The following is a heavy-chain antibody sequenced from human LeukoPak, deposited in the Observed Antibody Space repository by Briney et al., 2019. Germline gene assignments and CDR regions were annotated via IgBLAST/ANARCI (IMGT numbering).Heavy chain of an antibody. CDR2: IYYSGTT. V-gene: IGHV4-59*08. CDR3: ARQFESWDDAFDI. D-gene: IGHD6-13*01. Sequence: SQTLSLTCTVSGGSISSYFWSWIRQPPGKGLEWIGYIYYSGTTTYNPSLKRRVTISVDTSKNQFSLKLTSVTAADTAVYYCARQFESWDDAFDIWGQGTMVTVSS. CDR1: GGSISSYF. J-gene: IGHJ3*02.